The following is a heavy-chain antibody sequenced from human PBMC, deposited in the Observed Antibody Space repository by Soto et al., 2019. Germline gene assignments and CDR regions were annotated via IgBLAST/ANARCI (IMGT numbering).Heavy chain of an antibody. CDR2: ISSSSSYT. D-gene: IGHD6-19*01. J-gene: IGHJ4*02. CDR3: ATGTQVSCWPY. CDR1: GFTFSDYY. V-gene: IGHV3-11*06. Sequence: QVQLVESGGGLVKPGGSLRLYCAASGFTFSDYYMSWIRQAPGKGLEWVSYISSSSSYTNYADSVKGRFTISRDNAKNSLYLQMKSLRAEDTAVYYCATGTQVSCWPYWGQGTLVTVSS.